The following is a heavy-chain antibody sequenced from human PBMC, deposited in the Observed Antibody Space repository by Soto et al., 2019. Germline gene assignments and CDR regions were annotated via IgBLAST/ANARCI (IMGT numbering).Heavy chain of an antibody. CDR3: ASPKIAFYNWFDP. Sequence: SETLCLPYTVAGGSISSSSYYWGWIRQPPGKGLEWIGSIYYSGSTYYNPSLKSRVTISVDTSKNQFSLKLSSVTAADTAVYYCASPKIAFYNWFDPWGQGALVTVSS. J-gene: IGHJ5*02. V-gene: IGHV4-39*01. CDR2: IYYSGST. D-gene: IGHD3-3*02. CDR1: GGSISSSSYY.